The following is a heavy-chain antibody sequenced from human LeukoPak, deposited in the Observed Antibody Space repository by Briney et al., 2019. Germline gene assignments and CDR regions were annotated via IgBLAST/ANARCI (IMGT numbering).Heavy chain of an antibody. CDR3: AKLGGAFDI. CDR1: GFTFDDYA. J-gene: IGHJ3*02. Sequence: GGSLRLACAASGFTFDDYAMDWVRQAPGKGLEWVSYITWNSGIKGYADSVKGRFTISTDKAKNSLILQMNSLRVEDTALYYCAKLGGAFDIWGQGTMVIVSS. V-gene: IGHV3-9*01. CDR2: ITWNSGIK. D-gene: IGHD3-16*01.